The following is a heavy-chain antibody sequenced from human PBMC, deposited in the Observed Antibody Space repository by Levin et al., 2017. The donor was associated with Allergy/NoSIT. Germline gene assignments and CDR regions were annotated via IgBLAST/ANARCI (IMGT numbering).Heavy chain of an antibody. J-gene: IGHJ4*02. CDR2: INHSGST. CDR3: ARGPRRLYYYGSGSYFNY. Sequence: SETLSLTCAVYGGSFSGYYWSWIRQPPGKGLEWIGEINHSGSTNYNPSLKSRVTISVDTSKNQFSLKLRSVTAADTAVYYCARGPRRLYYYGSGSYFNYWGQGTLVPVSS. V-gene: IGHV4-34*01. D-gene: IGHD3-10*01. CDR1: GGSFSGYY.